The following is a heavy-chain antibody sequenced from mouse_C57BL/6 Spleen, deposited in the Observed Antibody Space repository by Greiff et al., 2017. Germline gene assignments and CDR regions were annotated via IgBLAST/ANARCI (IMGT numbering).Heavy chain of an antibody. CDR3: ARSDDYDSNYFDY. J-gene: IGHJ2*01. CDR1: GYAFTNYL. Sequence: VQLQQSGAELVRPGTSVKVSCKASGYAFTNYLIEWVKQRPGQGLEWIGVINPGSGGTNYNEKFKGKATLTADKSSSTAYMQLSSLTSADSAVYFCARSDDYDSNYFDYWGQGTTLTVSS. D-gene: IGHD2-4*01. V-gene: IGHV1-54*01. CDR2: INPGSGGT.